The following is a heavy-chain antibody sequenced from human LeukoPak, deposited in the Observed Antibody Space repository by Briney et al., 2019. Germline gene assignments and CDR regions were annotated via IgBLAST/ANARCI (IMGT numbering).Heavy chain of an antibody. Sequence: PGGSLRLSCAASGFTFSSYWMSWVRQAPGKGLEWVANIKQDGSEKYYVDSVKGRFTISRDNAKNSLYLQMNSLRAEGTAVYYCARDGKAYYDNVWGSYAPYWGQGTLVTVSS. D-gene: IGHD3-16*01. J-gene: IGHJ4*02. V-gene: IGHV3-7*01. CDR2: IKQDGSEK. CDR1: GFTFSSYW. CDR3: ARDGKAYYDNVWGSYAPY.